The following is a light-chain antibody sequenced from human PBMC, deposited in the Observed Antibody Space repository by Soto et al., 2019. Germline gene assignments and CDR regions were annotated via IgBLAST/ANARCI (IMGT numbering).Light chain of an antibody. CDR2: DVS. CDR1: SSDVGGYNY. V-gene: IGLV2-14*01. J-gene: IGLJ1*01. Sequence: QSALTQPASVSGSPGQSITISCTGTSSDVGGYNYVSWYQQHPGKAPKLMIYDVSNRPSGVSNRFSGSKPGNTASLTISGLQAEDEADYYCSSYTSSSIYVFGTGTKVTV. CDR3: SSYTSSSIYV.